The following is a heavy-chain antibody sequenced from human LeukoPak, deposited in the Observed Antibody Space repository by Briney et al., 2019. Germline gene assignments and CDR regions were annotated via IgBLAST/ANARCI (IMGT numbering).Heavy chain of an antibody. Sequence: GASVTVSCKASGYTFTGYYIHWVRQAPGEGLEWMGWINPNTGGTNYAQKFQGRVTMTRDTSISTAYMELSRLRSDDTAVYYCARVDRPYSSSVGYWGQGTLVTVSS. CDR2: INPNTGGT. J-gene: IGHJ4*02. V-gene: IGHV1-2*02. CDR3: ARVDRPYSSSVGY. D-gene: IGHD6-19*01. CDR1: GYTFTGYY.